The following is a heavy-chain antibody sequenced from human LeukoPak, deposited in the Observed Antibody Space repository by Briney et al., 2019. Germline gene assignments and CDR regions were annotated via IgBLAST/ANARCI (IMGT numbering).Heavy chain of an antibody. CDR3: ARDRSIDVVVPAAIRGDAFDI. CDR2: ISYDGSNK. J-gene: IGHJ3*02. V-gene: IGHV3-30-3*01. Sequence: PGGSLRLSCAASGFTFSSYAMSWVRQAPGKGLEWVAVISYDGSNKYYADSVKGRFTISRDNSKNTLYLQMNSLRAEDTAVYYCARDRSIDVVVPAAIRGDAFDIWGQGTMVTVSS. D-gene: IGHD2-2*01. CDR1: GFTFSSYA.